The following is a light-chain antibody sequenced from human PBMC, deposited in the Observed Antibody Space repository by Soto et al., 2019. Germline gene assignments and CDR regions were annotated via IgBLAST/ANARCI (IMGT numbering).Light chain of an antibody. CDR1: QSVRSN. V-gene: IGKV3-15*01. CDR3: QQYNDWPLT. CDR2: GAF. Sequence: EIVMTQSPVTLSVSPGERATLSCRASQSVRSNLAWYQQKPGQAPSLLIYGAFTRATGIPTRFSGTGSGTEFTLTISSLQSEDFALYYCQQYNDWPLTFGLGTKVEV. J-gene: IGKJ1*01.